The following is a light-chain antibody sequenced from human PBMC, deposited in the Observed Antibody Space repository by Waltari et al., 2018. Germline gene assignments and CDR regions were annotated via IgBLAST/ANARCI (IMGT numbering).Light chain of an antibody. CDR3: QQGYSSPRT. J-gene: IGKJ1*01. CDR2: AAS. Sequence: DIHMTPSPSSLSASVGDGVTITCRKSQSMGSNLSWYQPKPVKAPNLLIYAASTLQSGVPQRFSASGSGTDFTLSISSLQPEDCAIYYCQQGYSSPRTFGQGTKVEVK. V-gene: IGKV1-39*01. CDR1: QSMGSN.